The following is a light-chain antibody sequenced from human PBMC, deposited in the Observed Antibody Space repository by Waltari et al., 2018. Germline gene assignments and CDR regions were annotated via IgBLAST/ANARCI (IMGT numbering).Light chain of an antibody. CDR1: QSIGPY. CDR2: VAS. Sequence: DIQVTQSPSSLSASVGDRVTITCRASQSIGPYINWYQQKPGQAPKLLIYVASNLQSGVPSRFSGSGSGIDFTLTITSLQAEDLGTDFCQQCYGTPYTFGQGTKVQMK. J-gene: IGKJ2*01. CDR3: QQCYGTPYT. V-gene: IGKV1-39*01.